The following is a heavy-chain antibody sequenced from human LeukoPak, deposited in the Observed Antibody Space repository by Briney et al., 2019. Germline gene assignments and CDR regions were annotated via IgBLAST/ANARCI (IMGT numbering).Heavy chain of an antibody. CDR3: ARDPELEGDFDY. D-gene: IGHD1-1*01. Sequence: ASVKVSCKASGYTFTGYYMHWVRQAPGQGLEWMGWINPNSGGTNYAQKFQGRVTMTRDTSITTVYMELSRLRSDDTAVYYCARDPELEGDFDYWGQGALVTVSS. CDR1: GYTFTGYY. CDR2: INPNSGGT. J-gene: IGHJ4*02. V-gene: IGHV1-2*02.